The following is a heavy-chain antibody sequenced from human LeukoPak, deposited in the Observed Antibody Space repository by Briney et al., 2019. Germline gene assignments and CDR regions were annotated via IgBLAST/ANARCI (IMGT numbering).Heavy chain of an antibody. Sequence: ASVKVSCKASGYTFTSYAMHWVRQAPGQRLEWMGWINAGNGNTKYSQEFQGRVTTTRDTSASTAYMELSSLRSEDMAVYYCARDSDFWSGFPEIGWFDPWGQGTLVTVSS. V-gene: IGHV1-3*03. CDR2: INAGNGNT. J-gene: IGHJ5*02. CDR3: ARDSDFWSGFPEIGWFDP. CDR1: GYTFTSYA. D-gene: IGHD3-3*01.